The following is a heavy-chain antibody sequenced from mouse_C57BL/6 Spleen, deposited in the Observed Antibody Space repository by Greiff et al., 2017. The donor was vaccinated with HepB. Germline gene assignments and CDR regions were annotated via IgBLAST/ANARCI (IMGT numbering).Heavy chain of an antibody. V-gene: IGHV5-17*01. CDR2: ISSGSSTI. D-gene: IGHD4-1*01. Sequence: DVQLVESGGGLVKPGGSLKLSCAASGFTFSDYGMHWVRRAPEKGLEWVAYISSGSSTIYYADTVKGRFTISRDNAKNTLFLQMTSLRSEDTAMYYCARRDWDYAMDYWGQGTSVTVSS. J-gene: IGHJ4*01. CDR1: GFTFSDYG. CDR3: ARRDWDYAMDY.